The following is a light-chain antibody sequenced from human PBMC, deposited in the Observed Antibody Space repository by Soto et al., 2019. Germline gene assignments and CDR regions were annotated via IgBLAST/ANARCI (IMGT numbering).Light chain of an antibody. J-gene: IGLJ1*01. CDR1: SSDVGSYNL. V-gene: IGLV2-23*01. CDR2: EDS. Sequence: QSALTQPASVSGSPGQSITISCTGTSSDVGSYNLVSWYQQHPGKAPKLIIYEDSKRPSGVSNRFSGSKSGNTASLTISGLQTEDEADYYCCSYVDSSTYVFGTGTKVTVL. CDR3: CSYVDSSTYV.